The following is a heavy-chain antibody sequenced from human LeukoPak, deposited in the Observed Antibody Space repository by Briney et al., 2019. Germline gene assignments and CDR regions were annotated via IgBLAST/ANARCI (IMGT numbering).Heavy chain of an antibody. D-gene: IGHD2-21*01. CDR2: ISGSGGTT. V-gene: IGHV3-23*01. J-gene: IGHJ4*02. Sequence: GGSLRLSCAASGFTFSSYAMSWVRQAPGEGLEWVSAISGSGGTTYYPNSVKGRFTISRDNSKNTLYPQMNSLRAEDTAVYYCAKDSQVISTYYFDYWGQGTLVTVSS. CDR3: AKDSQVISTYYFDY. CDR1: GFTFSSYA.